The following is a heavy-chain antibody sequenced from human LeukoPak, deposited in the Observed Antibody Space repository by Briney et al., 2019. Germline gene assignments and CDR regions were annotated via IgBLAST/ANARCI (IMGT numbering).Heavy chain of an antibody. CDR3: ARDQTTVVSGKAFDI. CDR1: GGTFSSYA. CDR2: MIPIFGTA. V-gene: IGHV1-69*01. J-gene: IGHJ3*02. D-gene: IGHD4-23*01. Sequence: ASVKVSCKASGGTFSSYAISWVRQAPGQGLEWMGGMIPIFGTANYAQKFQGRVTITADESTSTAYMELSSLRSEDTAVYYCARDQTTVVSGKAFDIWGQGTMVTVSS.